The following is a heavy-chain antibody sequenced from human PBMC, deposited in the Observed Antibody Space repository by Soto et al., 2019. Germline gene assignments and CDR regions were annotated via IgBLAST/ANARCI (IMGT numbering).Heavy chain of an antibody. J-gene: IGHJ4*02. V-gene: IGHV1-69*06. CDR1: GGTFSSYA. D-gene: IGHD3-22*01. Sequence: QVQLVQSGAEVKKPGSSVRVSCKASGGTFSSYAISWVRQAPGQGLEWMGGIIPIFGTANYAQKFQGRVTITADKSTSTAYMELSSLRSEDTAVYHCARDYYDSSGYYYVLDYWGQGTLVTVSS. CDR2: IIPIFGTA. CDR3: ARDYYDSSGYYYVLDY.